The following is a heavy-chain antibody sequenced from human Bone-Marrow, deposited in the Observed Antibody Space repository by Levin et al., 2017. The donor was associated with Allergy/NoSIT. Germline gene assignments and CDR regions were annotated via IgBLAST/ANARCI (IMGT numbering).Heavy chain of an antibody. J-gene: IGHJ5*02. V-gene: IGHV1-18*01. CDR3: ARDTCGGDSSSFHAGQPKKIKNWFDP. CDR2: ISAYNGNT. D-gene: IGHD6-13*01. CDR1: GYTFTSYG. Sequence: GESLKISCKASGYTFTSYGISWVRQAPGQGLEWMGWISAYNGNTNYAQKIQGRVTMTTDTSTSTAYMELRSLRSDDTAVYYCARDTCGGDSSSFHAGQPKKIKNWFDPWGQGTLVTVSS.